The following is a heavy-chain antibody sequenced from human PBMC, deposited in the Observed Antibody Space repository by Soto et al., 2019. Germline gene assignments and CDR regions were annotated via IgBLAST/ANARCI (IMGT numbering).Heavy chain of an antibody. J-gene: IGHJ3*01. D-gene: IGHD5-12*01. CDR2: IKHDGGEK. CDR3: ARDMKPIMATILGWYDTFDF. CDR1: GFAFSSYW. V-gene: IGHV3-7*01. Sequence: EVQLVESGGGLVQPGGSLRLSCAASGFAFSSYWMSWVRQAPGKGLEWVANIKHDGGEKYYVDSVKGRFTISRDNAKNSLFLQMNSLRAEDTAVYYCARDMKPIMATILGWYDTFDFWGQGTMVTVSS.